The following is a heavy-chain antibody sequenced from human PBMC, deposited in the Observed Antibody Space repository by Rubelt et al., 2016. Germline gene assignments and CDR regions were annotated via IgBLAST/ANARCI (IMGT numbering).Heavy chain of an antibody. J-gene: IGHJ6*02. Sequence: QVQLQQWGAGLLKPSETLSLTCAVYGGSFSGYYWSWIRQPPGKGLEWIGELTHSGSTHYNPFLKRRVTISVDTSNNQFSLKLSSVTAADTAVYYCARHGSITWKNYYYGMDVWGQGTTVTVSS. D-gene: IGHD1-1*01. CDR3: ARHGSITWKNYYYGMDV. CDR2: LTHSGST. CDR1: GGSFSGYY. V-gene: IGHV4-34*01.